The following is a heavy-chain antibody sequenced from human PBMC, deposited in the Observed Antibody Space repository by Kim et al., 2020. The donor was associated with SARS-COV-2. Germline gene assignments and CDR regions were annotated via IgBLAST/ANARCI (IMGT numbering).Heavy chain of an antibody. CDR2: DGET. Sequence: DGETIYAQKFQGRVPMTEDTSTDTAYMELSSLRSEDTAVYYCASRGWGVDVWGQGTTVTVSS. D-gene: IGHD3-16*01. V-gene: IGHV1-24*01. CDR3: ASRGWGVDV. J-gene: IGHJ6*02.